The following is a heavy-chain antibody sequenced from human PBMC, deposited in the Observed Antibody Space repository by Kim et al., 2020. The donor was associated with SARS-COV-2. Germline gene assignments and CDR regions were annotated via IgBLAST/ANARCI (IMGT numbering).Heavy chain of an antibody. J-gene: IGHJ3*02. D-gene: IGHD3-9*01. CDR2: INPNSGGT. CDR3: ARSYFDWLSDAHDAFDI. V-gene: IGHV1-2*04. CDR1: GYTFTGYY. Sequence: ASVKVSCKASGYTFTGYYMHWVRQAPGQGLEWMGWINPNSGGTNYAQKFQGWVTMTRDTSISTAYMELSRLRSDDTAVYYCARSYFDWLSDAHDAFDIWGQGTMVTVSS.